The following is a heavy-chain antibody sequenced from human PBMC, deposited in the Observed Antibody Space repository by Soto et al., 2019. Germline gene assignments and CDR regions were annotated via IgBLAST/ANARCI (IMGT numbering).Heavy chain of an antibody. CDR1: GFTFSSYG. J-gene: IGHJ4*02. CDR3: AKHTPSYFWSGQLDY. CDR2: ISYDGSNK. D-gene: IGHD3-3*01. Sequence: GGSLRLSCAASGFTFSSYGMHWVPQAPDKGLEWVAVISYDGSNKYYADSVKGRFTISRDNSKNTLYLQMNSLRAEDTAVYYCAKHTPSYFWSGQLDYWGQGTLVTVSS. V-gene: IGHV3-30*18.